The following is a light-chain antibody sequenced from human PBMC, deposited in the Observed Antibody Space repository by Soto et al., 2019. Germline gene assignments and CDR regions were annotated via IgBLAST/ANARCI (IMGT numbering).Light chain of an antibody. CDR2: GAS. Sequence: EIVMTQSPATLSVSPEERATLSCRASQSVTSNLAWYQQKPGQAPRLVIYGASTRATGTPARFSGSGSGTEFTLTISSLQSEDFALYYCQPYNGWPLTFGGGTKVEI. CDR1: QSVTSN. V-gene: IGKV3-15*01. CDR3: QPYNGWPLT. J-gene: IGKJ4*01.